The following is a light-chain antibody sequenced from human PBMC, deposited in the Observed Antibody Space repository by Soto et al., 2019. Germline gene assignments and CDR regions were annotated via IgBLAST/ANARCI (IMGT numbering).Light chain of an antibody. CDR1: SSDVGGYNY. CDR3: FSYSTSSTLV. CDR2: EVS. V-gene: IGLV2-14*01. J-gene: IGLJ3*02. Sequence: QSALTQPASVSGSPGQSITISCTGTSSDVGGYNYVSWYQRHPAKAPKLMIYEVSNRPSGVSHRFSGSKSGNTASLTISGLQAEDEAEYYCFSYSTSSTLVFGGGTKLTVL.